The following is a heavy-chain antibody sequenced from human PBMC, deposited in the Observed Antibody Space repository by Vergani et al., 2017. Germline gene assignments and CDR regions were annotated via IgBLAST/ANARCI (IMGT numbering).Heavy chain of an antibody. CDR1: GGTFSSYA. V-gene: IGHV3-30-3*01. D-gene: IGHD6-13*01. CDR2: ISYDGSNK. Sequence: QVQLVQSGAEVKKPGSSVKVSCKASGGTFSSYAMHWVRQAPGKGLEWVAVISYDGSNKYYADSVKGRFTISRDNSKNTLYLQMNSLRAEDTAVYYCASGRSSWLDYVFDYWGQGTLVTVSS. J-gene: IGHJ4*02. CDR3: ASGRSSWLDYVFDY.